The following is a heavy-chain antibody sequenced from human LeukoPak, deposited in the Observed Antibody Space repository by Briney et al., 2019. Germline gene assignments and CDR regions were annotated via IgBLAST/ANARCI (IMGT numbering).Heavy chain of an antibody. V-gene: IGHV3-48*04. CDR3: ARVNADP. CDR1: GFTFSAYS. CDR2: ISSSGNTI. J-gene: IGHJ5*02. Sequence: GRSLRLSCAASGFTFSAYSMNWVRQAPGKGLEWVSYISSSGNTIYYADSVKGRFTISRDNAKDSLFLQMNSLRAEDTAVYYCARVNADPWGQGTLVTVYS.